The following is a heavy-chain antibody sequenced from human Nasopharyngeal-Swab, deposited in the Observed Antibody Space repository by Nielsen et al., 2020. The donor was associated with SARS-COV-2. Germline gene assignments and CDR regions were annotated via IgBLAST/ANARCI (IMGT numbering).Heavy chain of an antibody. CDR1: EFTFSHYG. D-gene: IGHD2-8*01. Sequence: GESLKISCVVSEFTFSHYGMNWVRQAPGKGLEWVAVISDDGNNKYYADSVKGRFTISRDNSKNTLYLQMNSLSAEDTAVYYCAKGYGRPAPSTYFDNWGQGTLVTVSS. CDR2: ISDDGNNK. V-gene: IGHV3-30*18. CDR3: AKGYGRPAPSTYFDN. J-gene: IGHJ4*02.